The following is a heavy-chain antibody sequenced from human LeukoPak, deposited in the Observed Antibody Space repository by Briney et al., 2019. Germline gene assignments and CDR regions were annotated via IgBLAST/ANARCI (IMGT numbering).Heavy chain of an antibody. CDR1: GFTFSSYG. D-gene: IGHD6-19*01. V-gene: IGHV3-30*02. CDR2: IRYDGSNK. Sequence: GGSLRLSCAASGFTFSSYGMHWVRQAPGKGLEWVAFIRYDGSNKYYAVSVKGRFTISRDNSKNTLYLQMNSLRAEDTAVYYCAKKSIAVAGKYFQHWGQGTLVTVSS. CDR3: AKKSIAVAGKYFQH. J-gene: IGHJ1*01.